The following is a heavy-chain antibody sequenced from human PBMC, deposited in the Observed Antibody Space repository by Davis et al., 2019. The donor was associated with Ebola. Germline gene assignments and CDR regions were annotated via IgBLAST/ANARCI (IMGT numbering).Heavy chain of an antibody. D-gene: IGHD3-3*01. CDR3: AREADTIFGVVSVGMDV. CDR2: IKQDGSEK. Sequence: GESLKISCAASGFTFSSYWMSWVRQAPGKGLEWVANIKQDGSEKYYVDSVKGRFTISRDNAKNSLYLQMNSLRAEDTAVYYCAREADTIFGVVSVGMDVWGQGTTVTVSS. CDR1: GFTFSSYW. J-gene: IGHJ6*02. V-gene: IGHV3-7*03.